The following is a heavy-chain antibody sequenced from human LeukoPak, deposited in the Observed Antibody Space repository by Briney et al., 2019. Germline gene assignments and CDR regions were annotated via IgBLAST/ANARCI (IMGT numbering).Heavy chain of an antibody. CDR1: GFTFSSYA. CDR3: ARDYGSGWYYFDY. CDR2: ISCDGSNK. D-gene: IGHD6-19*01. J-gene: IGHJ4*02. V-gene: IGHV3-30-3*01. Sequence: PGGSLRLSCAASGFTFSSYAMHWVRQAPGKGLEWVAAISCDGSNKYYADSVKGRFTISRDNSKNTLYLQMNSLRAEDTAVYYCARDYGSGWYYFDYWGQGTLVTVSS.